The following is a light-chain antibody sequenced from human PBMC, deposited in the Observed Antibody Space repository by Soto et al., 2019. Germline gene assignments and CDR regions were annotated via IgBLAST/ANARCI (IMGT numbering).Light chain of an antibody. CDR3: SSFTSSSPVV. CDR2: DVS. V-gene: IGLV2-14*01. CDR1: FSDVGGYNY. J-gene: IGLJ2*01. Sequence: QSVLTQPASVSGSPGQSITISCTGTFSDVGGYNYVSWYQQHPGKAPKLMIYDVSDRPSGVSNRFSGSKSGNTASLTISALQAEDEADYYCSSFTSSSPVVFGGGTKVTVL.